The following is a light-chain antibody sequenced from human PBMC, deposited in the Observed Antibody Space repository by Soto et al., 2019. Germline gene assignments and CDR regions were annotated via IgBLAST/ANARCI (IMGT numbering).Light chain of an antibody. V-gene: IGKV3-11*01. J-gene: IGKJ3*01. Sequence: EIVLTQSPATLSLSPGERATLSCRASQSVGSFLAWYQQKSGQTPRLLIYDASNRAPGIPARFGGSGSGTDFTLTLSSLEPEDFAVYYCQHRSNWLGTFGPGTKVDIK. CDR3: QHRSNWLGT. CDR1: QSVGSF. CDR2: DAS.